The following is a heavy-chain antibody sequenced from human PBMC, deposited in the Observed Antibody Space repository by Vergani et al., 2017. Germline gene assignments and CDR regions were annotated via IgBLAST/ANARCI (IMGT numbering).Heavy chain of an antibody. Sequence: QVQLVESGGGVVQRGGSLRLSCATSGFTLSNSDMQWIRQGPGKGLEFVAFIQFDGSNQYYADSVKGRFTLSRDFSKNTLYLQMNSLRTDDTGTYYCAKHFRGWGIDYWGQGTQVIVSS. D-gene: IGHD3-16*01. J-gene: IGHJ4*02. CDR2: IQFDGSNQ. CDR3: AKHFRGWGIDY. V-gene: IGHV3-30*02. CDR1: GFTLSNSD.